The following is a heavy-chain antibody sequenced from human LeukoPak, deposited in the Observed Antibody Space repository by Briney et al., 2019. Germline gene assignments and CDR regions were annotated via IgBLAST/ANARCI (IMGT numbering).Heavy chain of an antibody. CDR2: IYYSGST. J-gene: IGHJ6*04. CDR1: GGSITSSSYY. V-gene: IGHV4-39*01. D-gene: IGHD2-2*01. CDR3: WRICSSTSCYVDV. Sequence: SETPSLTCTVSGGSITSSSYYWGWIRQPPGKGLEWIGSIYYSGSTYYNSSLKSRVTISVDTSKNQFSLKLNSVTAADTAVYYCWRICSSTSCYVDVWGKGTTVTVSS.